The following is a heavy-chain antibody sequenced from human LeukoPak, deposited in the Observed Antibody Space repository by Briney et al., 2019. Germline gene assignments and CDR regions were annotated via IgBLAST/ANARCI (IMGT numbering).Heavy chain of an antibody. D-gene: IGHD2-15*01. J-gene: IGHJ4*02. V-gene: IGHV1-3*01. Sequence: SVKVSXXXSGXXFTSYAMHWVRQAPGQRLEWMGWINAGNGNTKYSQKFQGRVTITRDTSASTAYMELSSLRSEDTAVYYCASQGDCSGGSCWWGRGTLVTVSS. CDR3: ASQGDCSGGSCW. CDR2: INAGNGNT. CDR1: GXXFTSYA.